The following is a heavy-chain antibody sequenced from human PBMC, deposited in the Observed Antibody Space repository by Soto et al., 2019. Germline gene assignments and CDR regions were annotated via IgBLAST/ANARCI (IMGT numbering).Heavy chain of an antibody. J-gene: IGHJ6*02. D-gene: IGHD6-13*01. V-gene: IGHV1-18*01. CDR1: GYTFTSYG. CDR3: ASFRRAAAGTGYCYGMDV. CDR2: ISAYNGNT. Sequence: GASVKVSCKASGYTFTSYGISWVRQAPGQGLEWMGWISAYNGNTNYAQKLQGRVTMTTDTSTSTAYMELRSLRSDDTAVYYCASFRRAAAGTGYCYGMDVWGQGTTVTVSS.